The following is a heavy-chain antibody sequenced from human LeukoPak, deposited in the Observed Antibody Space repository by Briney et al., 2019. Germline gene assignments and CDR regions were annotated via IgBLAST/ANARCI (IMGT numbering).Heavy chain of an antibody. J-gene: IGHJ4*02. CDR3: ARVKVGATIYYFDY. D-gene: IGHD1-26*01. CDR1: GYTFTGYY. CDR2: INPNSGGT. V-gene: IGHV1-2*02. Sequence: ASVKVSCKASGYTFTGYYMHWVRQAPGQGLEWMGWINPNSGGTNYAQKFQGRVTMTRDTSISTAYMELSRLRSDDTAVYYCARVKVGATIYYFDYWGLGTLVTVSS.